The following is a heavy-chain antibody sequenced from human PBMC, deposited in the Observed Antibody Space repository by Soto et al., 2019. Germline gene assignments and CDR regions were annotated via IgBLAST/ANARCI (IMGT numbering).Heavy chain of an antibody. Sequence: SETLSLTCAVYGGSFSGYYWSWIRQPPGKGLEWIGEINHSGSTNYNPSLKSRVTISVDTSKNQFSLKLSSVTAADTAVYYCASDFWSGYEYSYYGMDVWGQGTKVTVSS. CDR2: INHSGST. CDR1: GGSFSGYY. J-gene: IGHJ6*02. V-gene: IGHV4-34*01. D-gene: IGHD3-3*01. CDR3: ASDFWSGYEYSYYGMDV.